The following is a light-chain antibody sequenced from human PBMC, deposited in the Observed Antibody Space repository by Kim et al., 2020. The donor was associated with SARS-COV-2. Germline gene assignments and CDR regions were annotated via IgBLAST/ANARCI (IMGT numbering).Light chain of an antibody. CDR1: QTISSNY. CDR2: GAS. Sequence: SPGESATLSCRARQTISSNYLAWYQQIPGQAPRLLIYGASTRATGIPDRFSGSGSGTDFTLTISRLEPEDFAVFYCQQYSTSPKTFGQGTKVDIK. V-gene: IGKV3-20*01. J-gene: IGKJ1*01. CDR3: QQYSTSPKT.